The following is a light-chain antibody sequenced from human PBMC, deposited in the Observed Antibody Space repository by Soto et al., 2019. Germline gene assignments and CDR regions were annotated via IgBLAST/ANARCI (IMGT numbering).Light chain of an antibody. J-gene: IGKJ1*01. CDR3: RQYYSFPPT. Sequence: DIVMTQSPDSLAVSLGERATINCKSSQSVLYSSNNRNYLAWFQQRPGQPPKLLIYWASTRESGVPDRFSGSGSGTDFTLTISSLQAEDVAVYYCRQYYSFPPTFGQGIKVGIK. CDR2: WAS. V-gene: IGKV4-1*01. CDR1: QSVLYSSNNRNY.